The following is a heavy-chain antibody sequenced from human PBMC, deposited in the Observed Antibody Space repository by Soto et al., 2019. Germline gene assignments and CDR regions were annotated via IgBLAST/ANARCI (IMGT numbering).Heavy chain of an antibody. D-gene: IGHD4-17*01. J-gene: IGHJ4*02. Sequence: QVQLVESGGGVVQPGRSLRLSCAASGFTFSSYGMHWVRQAPGKGLEWVAVISYDGSNKYYADSVKGRFTISRDNSKNTLYLQMNSLRAEDTAVYYCAKDGDQEGNFDYWGQGTLVTVSS. CDR3: AKDGDQEGNFDY. CDR2: ISYDGSNK. V-gene: IGHV3-30*18. CDR1: GFTFSSYG.